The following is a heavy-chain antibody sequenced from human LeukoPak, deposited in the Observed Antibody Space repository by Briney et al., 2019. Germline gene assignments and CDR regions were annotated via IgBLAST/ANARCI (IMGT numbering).Heavy chain of an antibody. CDR2: ISGSGGST. V-gene: IGHV3-23*01. J-gene: IGHJ4*02. CDR3: ASYSSSWYMFFDY. Sequence: PGGSLRLSCAASGFTFSSYAMSWVRQAPGKGLGWVSAISGSGGSTYYADSVKGRFTISRDNSKNTLYLQMNRLRAEDTAVYYCASYSSSWYMFFDYWGQGTLVTVSS. D-gene: IGHD6-13*01. CDR1: GFTFSSYA.